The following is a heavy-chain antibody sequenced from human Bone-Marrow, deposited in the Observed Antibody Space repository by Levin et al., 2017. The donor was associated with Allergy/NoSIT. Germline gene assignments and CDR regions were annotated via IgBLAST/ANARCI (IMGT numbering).Heavy chain of an antibody. D-gene: IGHD3-3*01. CDR2: IGTAGDT. J-gene: IGHJ6*02. CDR1: GFTFSSYD. CDR3: ARDQLIRSPHDHTNYYDGMDV. V-gene: IGHV3-13*01. Sequence: GGSLRLSCAASGFTFSSYDMHWVRQATGKGLEWVSAIGTAGDTYYPGSVKGRFTISRENAKNSLYLQMNSLRAGDTAVYYCARDQLIRSPHDHTNYYDGMDVWGQGTTVTVSS.